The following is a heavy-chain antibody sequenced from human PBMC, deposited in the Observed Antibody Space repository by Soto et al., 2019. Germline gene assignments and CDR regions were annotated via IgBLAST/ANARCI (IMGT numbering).Heavy chain of an antibody. CDR3: ARENLELPYYYYGMDV. D-gene: IGHD1-7*01. V-gene: IGHV3-30-3*01. CDR2: ISYDGSNK. J-gene: IGHJ6*02. CDR1: GFTFSSYA. Sequence: GGSLRLSCAASGFTFSSYAMHWVRQAPGKGLEWVAVISYDGSNKYYADSVKGRFTISRDNSKNTLYLQMNSLRAEDTAVYYCARENLELPYYYYGMDVWGQGTTVTVSS.